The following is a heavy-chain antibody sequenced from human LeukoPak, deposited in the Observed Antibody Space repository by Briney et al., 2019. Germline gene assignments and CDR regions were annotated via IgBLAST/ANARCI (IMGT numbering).Heavy chain of an antibody. D-gene: IGHD2-15*01. CDR2: IIPIFGTA. CDR1: GGTFSSYA. V-gene: IGHV1-69*13. J-gene: IGHJ3*02. Sequence: ASVKVSCKAPGGTFSSYAISWVRQAPGQGLEWMGGIIPIFGTANYAQKFQVRVTITADESTSTAYTKLSSLRSEDTAVYSCARPQRHIGYCSGGSCYSLFGTAMVRLSGHDAFDIWGQGTMVTVSS. CDR3: ARPQRHIGYCSGGSCYSLFGTAMVRLSGHDAFDI.